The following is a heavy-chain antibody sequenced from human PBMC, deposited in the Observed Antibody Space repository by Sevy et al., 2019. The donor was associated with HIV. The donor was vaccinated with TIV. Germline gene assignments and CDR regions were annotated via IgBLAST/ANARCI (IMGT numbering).Heavy chain of an antibody. CDR2: IYYSGST. CDR1: GGSISSSSYY. V-gene: IGHV4-39*01. D-gene: IGHD2-15*01. J-gene: IGHJ3*02. CDR3: ARRSCSSGAVGAFDI. Sequence: SETLSLTCTVSGGSISSSSYYWGWIRQPPGKGLEWIGSIYYSGSTYYNPSLKSRVTISVDTSNNQFSLKLSSLTAAEPAVVYCARRSCSSGAVGAFDIWGQGTMVTVS.